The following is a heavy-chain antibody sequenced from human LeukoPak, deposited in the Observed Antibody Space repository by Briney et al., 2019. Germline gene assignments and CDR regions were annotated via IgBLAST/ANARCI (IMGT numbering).Heavy chain of an antibody. CDR3: ARDSSGYSAPDFDY. CDR2: IKQDGSEK. J-gene: IGHJ4*02. V-gene: IGHV3-7*01. CDR1: GFTFSSYW. Sequence: GGSLRLSCAASGFTFSSYWMSWVRQAPGKGLEWVANIKQDGSEKYYVDSVKGRFTISRDNAKNSLYLQMNSLRAEDTAVYYCARDSSGYSAPDFDYWGQGTLVTVSS. D-gene: IGHD3-22*01.